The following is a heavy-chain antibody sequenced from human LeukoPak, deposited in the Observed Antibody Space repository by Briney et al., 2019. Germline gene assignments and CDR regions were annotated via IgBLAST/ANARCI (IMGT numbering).Heavy chain of an antibody. CDR1: GGSISSGDYY. J-gene: IGHJ4*02. V-gene: IGHV4-30-4*01. CDR3: ARVVVEVDTAMDYYFDY. D-gene: IGHD5-18*01. CDR2: IYYSGGT. Sequence: SQTLSLTCTVSGGSISSGDYYWSWIRQPPGKGLEWIGYIYYSGGTYYNPSLKSRVTISVDTSKNQFSLKLSSVTAADTAVYYCARVVVEVDTAMDYYFDYWGQGTLVTVSS.